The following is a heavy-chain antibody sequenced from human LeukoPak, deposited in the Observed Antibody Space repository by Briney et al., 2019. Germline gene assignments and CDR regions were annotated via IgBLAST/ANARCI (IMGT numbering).Heavy chain of an antibody. V-gene: IGHV3-23*01. CDR3: AKRTNLHNYYMDV. D-gene: IGHD2-8*01. J-gene: IGHJ6*03. Sequence: AGGSLRLSCAASGFTFSTFAMIWVRQPPGKGLEWVSSIFPSGGEIHYADSVRGRFTISRDNSKSTLSLQMNSLRAEDTAVYYCAKRTNLHNYYMDVWGKGTTVTISS. CDR2: IFPSGGEI. CDR1: GFTFSTFA.